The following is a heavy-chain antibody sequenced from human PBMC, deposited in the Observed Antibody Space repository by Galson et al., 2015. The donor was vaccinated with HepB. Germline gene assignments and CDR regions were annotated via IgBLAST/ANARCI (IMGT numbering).Heavy chain of an antibody. J-gene: IGHJ4*02. Sequence: SVKVSCKASGGTFSSYAISWVRQAPGQGLEWMGGIIPIFGTANYAQKFQGRVTITADESTSTAYMELSSLRSEDTAVYYCARDSSGWYGVDYWGQGTLVTVSS. CDR3: ARDSSGWYGVDY. CDR2: IIPIFGTA. CDR1: GGTFSSYA. V-gene: IGHV1-69*13. D-gene: IGHD6-19*01.